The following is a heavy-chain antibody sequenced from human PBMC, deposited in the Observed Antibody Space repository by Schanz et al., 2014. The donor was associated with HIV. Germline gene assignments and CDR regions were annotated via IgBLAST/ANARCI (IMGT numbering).Heavy chain of an antibody. CDR3: ARRRGWGSYRYFPYGLDV. D-gene: IGHD3-16*02. CDR1: GGTFSSYA. J-gene: IGHJ6*02. Sequence: VQLVQSGAEVKEPGASVKVSCKASGGTFSSYAISWVRQAPGQGLEWKGWMNPNRGNAGFAQTFQGRVTLTRDTSITTAYMELTSLRPEDTAVYYCARRRGWGSYRYFPYGLDVWGQGTTVTVS. CDR2: MNPNRGNA. V-gene: IGHV1-8*01.